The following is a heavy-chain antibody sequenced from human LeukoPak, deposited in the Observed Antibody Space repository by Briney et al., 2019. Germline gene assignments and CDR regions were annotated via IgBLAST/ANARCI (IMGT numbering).Heavy chain of an antibody. CDR3: ARSGLGIDS. CDR2: TYYRSKWYN. Sequence: SQTLSLTCAISADSVSSKSAAWSWIMQSPSRGLVWLGRTYYRSKWYNEYAVSVRSRIIINPDTSKNQFSLQLKSVTPEDTAVYYCARSGLGIDSWGQGTLVTVSS. V-gene: IGHV6-1*01. CDR1: ADSVSSKSAA. J-gene: IGHJ4*02. D-gene: IGHD7-27*01.